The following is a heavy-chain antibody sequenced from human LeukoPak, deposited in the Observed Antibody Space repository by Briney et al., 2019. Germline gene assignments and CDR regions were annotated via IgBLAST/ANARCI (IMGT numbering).Heavy chain of an antibody. J-gene: IGHJ4*02. V-gene: IGHV4-59*01. Sequence: PSETLSLTCSVSGGCISSYYWSWTRQPPGKGLEWIGYIYYSGSTNYNPSLKSRVTISVDASKNRFSLNLTSVTAADTAVYYCARVSGYGGNSGVWGQGTLVTVSS. CDR2: IYYSGST. CDR1: GGCISSYY. CDR3: ARVSGYGGNSGV. D-gene: IGHD4-23*01.